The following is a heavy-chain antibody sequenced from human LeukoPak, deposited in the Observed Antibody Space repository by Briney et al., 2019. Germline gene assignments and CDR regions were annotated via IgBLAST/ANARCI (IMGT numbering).Heavy chain of an antibody. J-gene: IGHJ4*02. CDR3: ARGPPNYGGFDY. D-gene: IGHD4-23*01. CDR1: GYTFTSYY. CDR2: INSSGGRT. Sequence: ASVKVSCKTSGYTFTSYYIHWVRQAPGQGLEWMGLINSSGGRTSCAQKFQGRVTMARDTSTGTVYMELSSLRSEDTAVYYCARGPPNYGGFDYWGQGTLVTVSS. V-gene: IGHV1-46*01.